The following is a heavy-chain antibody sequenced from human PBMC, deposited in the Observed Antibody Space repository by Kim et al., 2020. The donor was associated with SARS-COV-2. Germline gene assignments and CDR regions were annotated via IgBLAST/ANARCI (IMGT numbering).Heavy chain of an antibody. J-gene: IGHJ1*01. V-gene: IGHV3-7*03. CDR3: ARGPLRGATGTY. Sequence: GGSLRLSCAASGFTFSGYWMAWVRQAPGKGLEWMANIKEDGSEKYYVDSVRGRFTISRDNAKNSLYLQMNSPRAEDTAVYYCARGPLRGATGTYWGQGTRVTVSS. CDR1: GFTFSGYW. CDR2: IKEDGSEK. D-gene: IGHD1-1*01.